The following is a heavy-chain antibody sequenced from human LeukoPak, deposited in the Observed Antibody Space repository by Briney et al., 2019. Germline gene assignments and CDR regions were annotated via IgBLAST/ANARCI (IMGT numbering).Heavy chain of an antibody. CDR2: IYHSGST. CDR1: GGSISSYY. CDR3: ARGELIAAAGADAFDI. J-gene: IGHJ3*02. D-gene: IGHD6-13*01. V-gene: IGHV4-59*12. Sequence: PSETLSLTCTVSGGSISSYYWSWIRQPPGKGLEWIGYIYHSGSTYYNPSLKSRVTISVDRSKNQFSLKLSSVTAADTAVYYCARGELIAAAGADAFDIWGQGTMVTVSS.